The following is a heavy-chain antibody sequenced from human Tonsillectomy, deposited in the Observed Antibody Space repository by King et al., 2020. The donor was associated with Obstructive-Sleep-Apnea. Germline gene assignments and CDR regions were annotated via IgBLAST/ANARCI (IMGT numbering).Heavy chain of an antibody. CDR3: ARVWAGFSSSLPTTFYYFNY. J-gene: IGHJ4*02. Sequence: QLVQSGAEVKKPGESLKISCKGSGYSFTTYWIGWVRQMPGKGLEWMGIIYPDDSDTRYSPSFQGQVTISADESTSTAYLQWSSLKASDTAMYYCARVWAGFSSSLPTTFYYFNYWGQGTLVTVSS. CDR2: IYPDDSDT. D-gene: IGHD6-13*01. V-gene: IGHV5-51*01. CDR1: GYSFTTYW.